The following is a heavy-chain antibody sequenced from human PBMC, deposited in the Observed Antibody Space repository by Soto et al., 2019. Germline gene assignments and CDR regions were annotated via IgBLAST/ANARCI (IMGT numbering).Heavy chain of an antibody. Sequence: TLSLTCTASGASINNNDYYWSWIRQTPGKGLEWIGYVYYSGSTDYIPSLKSRLSMSIDKSQNRFTLKLNSVTAADTATYYCARMSYFYDKWYFDLWGRGTLVTVSS. CDR1: GASINNNDYY. CDR3: ARMSYFYDKWYFDL. CDR2: VYYSGST. D-gene: IGHD3-22*01. J-gene: IGHJ2*01. V-gene: IGHV4-30-4*01.